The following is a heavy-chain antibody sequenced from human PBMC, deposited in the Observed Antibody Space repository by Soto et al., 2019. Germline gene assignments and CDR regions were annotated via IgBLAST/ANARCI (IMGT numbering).Heavy chain of an antibody. Sequence: GGSLRLSCAASGFTFSSYDMHWVRQATGKGLEWVSAIGTAGDTYYPGSVKGRFTISRENAKNSLYLQMNSLRAEDTAVYYCARGSWGMVYAIRYFIFDYWGQGTLVTVSS. CDR3: ARGSWGMVYAIRYFIFDY. CDR2: IGTAGDT. J-gene: IGHJ4*02. V-gene: IGHV3-13*01. CDR1: GFTFSSYD. D-gene: IGHD2-8*01.